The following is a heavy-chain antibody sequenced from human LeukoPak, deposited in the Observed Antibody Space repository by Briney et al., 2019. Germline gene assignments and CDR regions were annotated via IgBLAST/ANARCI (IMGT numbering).Heavy chain of an antibody. CDR1: GFTFSSYW. J-gene: IGHJ6*02. CDR2: IKQDGSEK. Sequence: GGSLRLSCAASGFTFSSYWMSWVRQAPGKGLEWVVNIKQDGSEKYVDSVKGRFTISRDNAKNSLYLQMNSLRVEDTAVYYCARAYYDFWSGYYYYYYYGMDVWGQGTTVTVSS. D-gene: IGHD3-3*01. CDR3: ARAYYDFWSGYYYYYYYGMDV. V-gene: IGHV3-7*04.